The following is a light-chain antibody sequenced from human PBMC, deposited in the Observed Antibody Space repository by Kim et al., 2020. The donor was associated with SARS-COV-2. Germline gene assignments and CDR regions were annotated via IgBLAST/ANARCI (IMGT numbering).Light chain of an antibody. Sequence: ASVGDRVTITCRASQGIRNYLAWYQQKPWKVPNLLIYAASTLQSGVPSRFSGSGSGTDFTLTISSLQPEDVATYYCQKYNSAPLTFGGGTKVDIK. V-gene: IGKV1-27*01. CDR3: QKYNSAPLT. CDR1: QGIRNY. J-gene: IGKJ4*01. CDR2: AAS.